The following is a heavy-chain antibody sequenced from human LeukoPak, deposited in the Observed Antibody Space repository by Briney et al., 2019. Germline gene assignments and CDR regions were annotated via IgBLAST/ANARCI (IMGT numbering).Heavy chain of an antibody. D-gene: IGHD2-15*01. CDR2: IYTSGST. V-gene: IGHV4-61*02. CDR1: GGSTSSGSYY. J-gene: IGHJ6*03. Sequence: SETLSLTCTVSGGSTSSGSYYWSWIRQPAGKGLEWIGRIYTSGSTNYNPSLKGRVTISVDTSKNQFSLKLSSVTAADTAVYYCARVAQNYYYYYMDVWGKGTTVTVSS. CDR3: ARVAQNYYYYYMDV.